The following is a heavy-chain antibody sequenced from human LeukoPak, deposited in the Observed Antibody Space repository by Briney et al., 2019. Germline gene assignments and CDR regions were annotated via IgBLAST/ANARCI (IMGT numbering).Heavy chain of an antibody. CDR2: PNTDGSST. J-gene: IGHJ4*02. CDR1: GFTFSHYW. CDR3: VPTDSSGLD. V-gene: IGHV3-74*01. D-gene: IGHD3-22*01. Sequence: GGSLRLSCEASGFTFSHYWMHWVRQAPGKGLVWVSRPNTDGSSTSYVDSVKGRFTISRDNANNTMYLQMNSLRAEDTAMYYCVPTDSSGLDWGQGTLVTVSS.